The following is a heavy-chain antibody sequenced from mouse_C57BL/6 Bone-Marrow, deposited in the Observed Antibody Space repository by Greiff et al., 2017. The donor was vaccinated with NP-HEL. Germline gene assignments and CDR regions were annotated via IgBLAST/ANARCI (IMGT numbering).Heavy chain of an antibody. J-gene: IGHJ1*03. D-gene: IGHD2-3*01. CDR2: IYPRSGNT. Sequence: VKVVESGAELARPGASVKLSCKASGYTFTSYGISWVKQRTGQGLEWIGEIYPRSGNTYYNEKFKGKATLTADKSSSTAYMELRSLTSEDSAVYVCAREDGSWYFDVWGTGTTVTVSS. V-gene: IGHV1-81*01. CDR1: GYTFTSYG. CDR3: AREDGSWYFDV.